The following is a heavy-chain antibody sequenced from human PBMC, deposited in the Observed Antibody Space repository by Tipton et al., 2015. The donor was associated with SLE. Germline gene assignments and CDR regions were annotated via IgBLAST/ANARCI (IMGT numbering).Heavy chain of an antibody. D-gene: IGHD6-19*01. CDR2: IKQDGNEK. CDR3: AKIDPSGWYYFDY. CDR1: GFTISSYW. V-gene: IGHV3-7*01. J-gene: IGHJ4*02. Sequence: SLRLSCAASGFTISSYWMNWVRQAPGKGLEWVANIKQDGNEKYYVDSVKGRFSISRDNAKNSLYLQMNSLRADDTAVYYCAKIDPSGWYYFDYWGQGILVTVSS.